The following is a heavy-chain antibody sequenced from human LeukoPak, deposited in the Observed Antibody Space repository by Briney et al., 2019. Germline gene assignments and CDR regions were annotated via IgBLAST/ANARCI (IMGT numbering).Heavy chain of an antibody. D-gene: IGHD3-10*01. CDR1: RFTFRDYS. V-gene: IGHV3-21*01. Sequence: GGSLRLSCAASRFTFRDYSMYWVRPVPGKGLEWISSMSSRGTYIYNAGAVKGRFTITRDNTQSSVFLQMNSLRVDDTAIYYCARELSWGFSFDYWGQGTLVTVSS. CDR2: MSSRGTYI. J-gene: IGHJ4*02. CDR3: ARELSWGFSFDY.